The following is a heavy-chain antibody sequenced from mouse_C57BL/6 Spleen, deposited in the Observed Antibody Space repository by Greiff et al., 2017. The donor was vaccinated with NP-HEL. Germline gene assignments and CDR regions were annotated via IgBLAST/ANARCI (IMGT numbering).Heavy chain of an antibody. CDR3: ASPLYYYGSSAYAMDY. D-gene: IGHD1-1*01. V-gene: IGHV1-85*01. CDR1: GYTFTSYD. Sequence: QVQLQQSGPELVKPGASVKLSCKASGYTFTSYDINWVKQRPGQGLEWIGWIYPRDGSTKYNEKFKGKATLTVDTSSSTAYMELHSLTSEDSAVYFCASPLYYYGSSAYAMDYWGQGTSVTVSS. J-gene: IGHJ4*01. CDR2: IYPRDGST.